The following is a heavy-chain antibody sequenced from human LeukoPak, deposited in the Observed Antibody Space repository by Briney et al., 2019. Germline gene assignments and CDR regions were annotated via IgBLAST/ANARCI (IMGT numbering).Heavy chain of an antibody. Sequence: PGGSLRLSCAASGFTFSTYAMSWVRQAPGKGLEWVSTIDSGDSTYYADSVKGRFTISRDNSKSTLYLQLNSLRAGDTAVFYCAKGSQFRQAEFDPWGQGTLVTVSS. J-gene: IGHJ5*02. CDR1: GFTFSTYA. D-gene: IGHD1-14*01. CDR3: AKGSQFRQAEFDP. V-gene: IGHV3-23*01. CDR2: IDSGDST.